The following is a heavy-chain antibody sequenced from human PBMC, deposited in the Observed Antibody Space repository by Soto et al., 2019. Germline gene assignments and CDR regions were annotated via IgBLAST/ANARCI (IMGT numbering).Heavy chain of an antibody. J-gene: IGHJ4*02. CDR3: VRSRQADY. V-gene: IGHV3-23*01. D-gene: IGHD3-22*01. Sequence: EVQLLESGGGLVQPGGSLRLSCAASGFTFTNYAINWVRQAPGKGLEWVSVIYSGGGTDYAGSVKGRFTISRDTSKDTLYLQMNSLSAEDTALYYWVRSRQADYWGQGTLVTVSS. CDR1: GFTFTNYA. CDR2: IYSGGGT.